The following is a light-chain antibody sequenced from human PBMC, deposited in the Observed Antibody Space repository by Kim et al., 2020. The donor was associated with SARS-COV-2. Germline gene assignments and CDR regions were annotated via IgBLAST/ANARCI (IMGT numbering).Light chain of an antibody. CDR1: QDINNF. CDR3: QQYSNVPLT. V-gene: IGKV1-33*01. CDR2: DAS. J-gene: IGKJ4*01. Sequence: DIQMTQSPSSLSASVGDRVIIACQASQDINNFLNWFQQKPGKAPKLLIYDASNLETGVPSRFSGSGSGTDFTFTISSLQPEDVATYYCQQYSNVPLTFGGGTKVDIK.